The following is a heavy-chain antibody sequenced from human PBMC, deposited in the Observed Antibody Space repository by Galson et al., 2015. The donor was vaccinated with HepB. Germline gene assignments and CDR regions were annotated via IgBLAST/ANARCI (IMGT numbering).Heavy chain of an antibody. CDR2: IWYDGSNK. Sequence: SLRLSCAASGFTFSSYGMHWVRQAPGKGLEWVAVIWYDGSNKYYADSVKGRFTISRDNSKNTLYLQMNSLRAEDTAVYYCAKWVGLDTMGRFESWGQGTLVTVSS. V-gene: IGHV3-33*06. J-gene: IGHJ4*02. D-gene: IGHD3/OR15-3a*01. CDR3: AKWVGLDTMGRFES. CDR1: GFTFSSYG.